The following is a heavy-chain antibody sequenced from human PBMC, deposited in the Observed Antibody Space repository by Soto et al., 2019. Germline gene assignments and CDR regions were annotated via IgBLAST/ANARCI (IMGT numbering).Heavy chain of an antibody. J-gene: IGHJ4*02. CDR3: ARRPLLESHFDY. Sequence: QVHLVQSGAEARKPGASVNVSCMASGFSLNTYVVHWVRQAPGQGLEWMGWVNAASGNTQTSQKFQGRLTLTRDTSANTAYMELSSLRTEDTAVYFWARRPLLESHFDYWGQGTLVAVSS. V-gene: IGHV1-3*01. CDR1: GFSLNTYV. CDR2: VNAASGNT.